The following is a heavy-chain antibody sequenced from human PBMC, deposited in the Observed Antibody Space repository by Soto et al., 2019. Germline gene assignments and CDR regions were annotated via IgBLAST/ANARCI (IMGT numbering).Heavy chain of an antibody. J-gene: IGHJ4*02. D-gene: IGHD3-16*02. V-gene: IGHV1-46*03. CDR3: ARDIEMITFGGVIVPGLDVDY. Sequence: ASVKVSCKASGYTFTSYYMHWVRQAPGQGLEWMGIINPSGGSTSYAQKFQGRVTMTRDTSTSTVYMELSSLRSEDTAVYYCARDIEMITFGGVIVPGLDVDYWGQGTLVTVSS. CDR2: INPSGGST. CDR1: GYTFTSYY.